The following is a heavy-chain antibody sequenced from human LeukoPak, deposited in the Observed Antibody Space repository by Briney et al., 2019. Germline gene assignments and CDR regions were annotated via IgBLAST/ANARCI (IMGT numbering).Heavy chain of an antibody. CDR2: IYYSGST. V-gene: IGHV4-39*01. J-gene: IGHJ3*02. CDR3: ARHSRSAYSGYENAFDI. Sequence: SETLSLTCTVSGGSISSSSYYWGWIRQPPGKGLEWIGSIYYSGSTYYNPSLKSRVTISVDTSKNQFSLKLSSVTAADTAIYYCARHSRSAYSGYENAFDIWGQGTMVTVSS. D-gene: IGHD5-12*01. CDR1: GGSISSSSYY.